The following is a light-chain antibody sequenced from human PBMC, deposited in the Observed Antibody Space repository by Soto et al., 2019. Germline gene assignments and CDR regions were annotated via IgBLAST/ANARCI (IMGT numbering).Light chain of an antibody. CDR3: QQSGGSPFT. J-gene: IGKJ3*01. V-gene: IGKV3-20*01. CDR2: NTF. Sequence: EIVLTQSPGTLSLSPGERATLSCRASQSFSTSYLAWYQHKPGQAPRLLIYNTFTRATGIPDRFSGSGSGTDFTLTISRLAPEDSAVYYCQQSGGSPFTFGPGTTVDIK. CDR1: QSFSTSY.